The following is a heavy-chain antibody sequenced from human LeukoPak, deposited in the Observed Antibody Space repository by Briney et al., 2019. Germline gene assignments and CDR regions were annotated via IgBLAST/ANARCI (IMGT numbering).Heavy chain of an antibody. Sequence: GGSLRLSCAASGFTLSSYWVHWVRQAPGEGLEWVAVIWYDGSNKYYADSVKGRFTISRDNSKNTLYLQMNSLRAEDTAVYYCARVGYSSGYFDYWGQGTLVTVSS. J-gene: IGHJ4*02. D-gene: IGHD6-19*01. CDR2: IWYDGSNK. CDR1: GFTLSSYW. V-gene: IGHV3-33*08. CDR3: ARVGYSSGYFDY.